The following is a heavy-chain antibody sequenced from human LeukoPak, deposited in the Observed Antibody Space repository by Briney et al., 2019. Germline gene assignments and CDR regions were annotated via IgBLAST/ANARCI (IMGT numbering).Heavy chain of an antibody. CDR2: IYYSGST. D-gene: IGHD4-11*01. V-gene: IGHV4-39*01. CDR3: ARHADYRTYYFDY. Sequence: SETLSLTCTVSGDSISSSSYYWGWIRQPPGKGLEWIGSIYYSGSTYYNPSLKSRVTISVDTSKNQFSLKLSSVTAADTAVYYCARHADYRTYYFDYWGQGTLVTVSS. J-gene: IGHJ4*02. CDR1: GDSISSSSYY.